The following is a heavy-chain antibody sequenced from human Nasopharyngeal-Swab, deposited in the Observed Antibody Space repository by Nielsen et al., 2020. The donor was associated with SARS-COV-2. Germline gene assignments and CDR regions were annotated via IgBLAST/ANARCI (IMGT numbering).Heavy chain of an antibody. CDR3: AKVGIFRVIIPYHFDY. J-gene: IGHJ4*02. CDR1: GFAFGDYA. CDR2: VSAGGDNT. D-gene: IGHD3-3*01. Sequence: GGSLRLSCAASGFAFGDYAMSWVRQAPGKGLEWVSSVSAGGDNTYYADSVKGRFTVSRDSYTNTVYLQMNRLRAEDTAVYYCAKVGIFRVIIPYHFDYWGQGTLVTVSS. V-gene: IGHV3-23*01.